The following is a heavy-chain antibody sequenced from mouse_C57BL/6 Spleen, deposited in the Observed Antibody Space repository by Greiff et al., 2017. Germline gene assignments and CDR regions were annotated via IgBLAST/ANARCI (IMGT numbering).Heavy chain of an antibody. J-gene: IGHJ2*01. D-gene: IGHD2-4*01. V-gene: IGHV5-4*01. CDR1: GFTFSSYA. CDR2: ISDGGSYT. Sequence: EVQLVESGGGLVKPGGSLKLSCAASGFTFSSYAMSWVRQTPEKRLEWVATISDGGSYTYYPDNVKGRFTISRDNAKNNLYLQRSHLKSEDTAMYYCARVLYDCDGAFDYWGQGTTLTVAS. CDR3: ARVLYDCDGAFDY.